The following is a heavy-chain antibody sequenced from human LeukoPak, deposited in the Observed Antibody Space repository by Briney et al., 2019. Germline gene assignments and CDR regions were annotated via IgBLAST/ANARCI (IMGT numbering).Heavy chain of an antibody. J-gene: IGHJ4*02. V-gene: IGHV3-66*01. CDR3: ARDRLVSSWLDY. CDR1: GFTFSSYS. D-gene: IGHD3-9*01. Sequence: TGGSLRLSCAASGFTFSSYSMNWVRQAPGKGLEWVSVIYSGGSTYYADSVKGRFTISRDNSKNTLYLQMNSLRAEDTAVYYCARDRLVSSWLDYWGQGTLVTVSS. CDR2: IYSGGST.